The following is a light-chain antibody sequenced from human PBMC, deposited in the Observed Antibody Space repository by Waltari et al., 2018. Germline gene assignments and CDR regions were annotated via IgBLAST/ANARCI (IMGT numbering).Light chain of an antibody. CDR1: QSCGRA. V-gene: IGKV3-20*01. CDR3: QMYVRLPVT. CDR2: DTS. J-gene: IGKJ1*01. Sequence: SCRASQSCGRALAWYQQKPGQAPRLLIYDTSTRATGISDKFSGSGSGTDFSLTISRVEPEDFAVYFCQMYVRLPVTFGQGTKVEVK.